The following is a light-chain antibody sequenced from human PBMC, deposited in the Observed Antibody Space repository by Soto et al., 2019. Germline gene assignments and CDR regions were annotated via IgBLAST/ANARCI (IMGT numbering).Light chain of an antibody. CDR1: TIGTKS. J-gene: IGLJ2*01. CDR3: QVWDNSTDHVV. Sequence: SYELTQPPSVSVAPGQTARITCGGDTIGTKSVHWYQQRPGQAPVLVVYDDSDRPSRIPERFSGSNSGNTATLTISRVEAGDEADFYCQVWDNSTDHVVFGGGTKLTVL. CDR2: DDS. V-gene: IGLV3-21*02.